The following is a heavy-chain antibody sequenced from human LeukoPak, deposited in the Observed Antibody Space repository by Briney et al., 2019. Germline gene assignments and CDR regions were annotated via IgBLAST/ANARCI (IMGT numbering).Heavy chain of an antibody. CDR1: GFTFSSYA. CDR3: AKDVTGSS. CDR2: ITGGGGSI. Sequence: PGGSLRLSCAASGFTFSSYAMSWVRQAPGKGLEWVSDITGGGGSINYADSVKGRFTISRDNSKNTLYLQMNSLRAEDTAVYYCAKDVTGSSWGQGTLVTVSS. D-gene: IGHD1-20*01. J-gene: IGHJ4*02. V-gene: IGHV3-23*01.